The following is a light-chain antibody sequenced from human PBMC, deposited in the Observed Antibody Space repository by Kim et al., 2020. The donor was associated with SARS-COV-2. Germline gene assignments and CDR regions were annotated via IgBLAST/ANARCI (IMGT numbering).Light chain of an antibody. CDR3: QQYGSSPKYT. Sequence: SPGESAPLSCRASQSVSSNYLAWYQQKPGQAPSLLIYGASTRATGIPDRFRGSGSGTDFTLTISRLEPEDFAVYYCQQYGSSPKYTFGQGTKLEIK. J-gene: IGKJ2*01. CDR1: QSVSSNY. V-gene: IGKV3-20*01. CDR2: GAS.